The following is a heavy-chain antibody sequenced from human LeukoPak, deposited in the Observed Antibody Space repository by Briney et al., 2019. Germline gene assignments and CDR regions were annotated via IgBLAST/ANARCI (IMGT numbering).Heavy chain of an antibody. CDR3: TRVGLVQLVIIYYFDY. V-gene: IGHV3-49*04. CDR2: IRSKAYGGTT. CDR1: EFTFSSYW. D-gene: IGHD6-13*01. J-gene: IGHJ4*02. Sequence: GGSLRLSCAASEFTFSSYWMRWVRQAPGKGLEWVGFIRSKAYGGTTEYAASVKGRFTISRDDSKSIAYLQMNSLKTEDTAVYYCTRVGLVQLVIIYYFDYWGQGTLVTVSS.